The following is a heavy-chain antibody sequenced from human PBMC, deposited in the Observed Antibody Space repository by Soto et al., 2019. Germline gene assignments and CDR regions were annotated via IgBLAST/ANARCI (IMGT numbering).Heavy chain of an antibody. V-gene: IGHV5-51*03. CDR2: IYPDDSDT. Sequence: GASLTISYKGSGYSFSTYWISWVRQMPGRGLEWMGIIYPDDSDTRYSPSFQGQVTISADKSIRTAYLQWGSLKASDSAMYYCATGPDYGDFWGQGTPVTVSS. J-gene: IGHJ4*02. CDR1: GYSFSTYW. CDR3: ATGPDYGDF.